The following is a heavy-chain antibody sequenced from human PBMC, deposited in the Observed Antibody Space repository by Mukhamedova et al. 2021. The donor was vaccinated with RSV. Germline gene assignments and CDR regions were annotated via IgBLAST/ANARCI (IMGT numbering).Heavy chain of an antibody. J-gene: IGHJ4*01. CDR1: GFTFSNYA. Sequence: GFTFSNYAIHWVHQAPGKGLEWVAVISFDGSNKYFGDSVKGRFTISRDNSKNTLYLQMNSLRPEDTAVYYCARGSFGEYHGGYFD. D-gene: IGHD4-17*01. V-gene: IGHV3-30*04. CDR3: ARGSFGEYHGGYFD. CDR2: ISFDGSNK.